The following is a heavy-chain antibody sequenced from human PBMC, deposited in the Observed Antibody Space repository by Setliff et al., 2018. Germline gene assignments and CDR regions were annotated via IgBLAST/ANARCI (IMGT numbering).Heavy chain of an antibody. CDR1: GFTFSSYW. Sequence: GGSLRLSCAASGFTFSSYWMSWVRQAPGKGLEWVANIKQDGSEKYYVDSVKGRFTISRDNAKNSLYLQMNSLRAEDTAVYYCARIPSVRNIASRAFDIWGQGTMVTVSS. V-gene: IGHV3-7*01. J-gene: IGHJ3*02. D-gene: IGHD2-15*01. CDR2: IKQDGSEK. CDR3: ARIPSVRNIASRAFDI.